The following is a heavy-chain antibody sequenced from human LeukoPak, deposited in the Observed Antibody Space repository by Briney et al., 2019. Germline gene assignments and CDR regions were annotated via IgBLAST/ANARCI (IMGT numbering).Heavy chain of an antibody. CDR1: GGSFNDDC. Sequence: SETLSLTCAVYGGSFNDDCWNWIRQPPGKGLQWIGEINPRGSTRYNSSLKGRVTISADTSKSQVSLKVNSVTAADTAVYYCARGRESQQRGWFGESQAVYYPFVDVWGTGTTVTVSS. D-gene: IGHD3-10*01. CDR2: INPRGST. V-gene: IGHV4-34*01. CDR3: ARGRESQQRGWFGESQAVYYPFVDV. J-gene: IGHJ6*04.